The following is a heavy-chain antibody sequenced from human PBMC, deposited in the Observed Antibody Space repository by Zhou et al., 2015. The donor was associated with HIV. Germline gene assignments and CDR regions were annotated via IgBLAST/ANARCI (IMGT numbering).Heavy chain of an antibody. Sequence: VQLLESGGGLLQPGGSLRLSCAASGFSFSNYGMHWVRQVIGERLEWVSGIGSAGDTYYPDSVKGRFTISRDNSKNTLYLQMNSLRPEDTAVYYCAKPAAQYYYGSGTKGSYFDSWGQGTLVTVSS. J-gene: IGHJ4*02. CDR1: GFSFSNYG. CDR3: AKPAAQYYYGSGTKGSYFDS. V-gene: IGHV3-13*01. CDR2: IGSAGDT. D-gene: IGHD3-10*01.